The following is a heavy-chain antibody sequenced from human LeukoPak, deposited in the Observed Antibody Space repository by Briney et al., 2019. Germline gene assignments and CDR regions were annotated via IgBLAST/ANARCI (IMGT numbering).Heavy chain of an antibody. CDR3: ARNEHYDSWSGYLGYFDY. Sequence: GSLRLSCAASGFTFSSYEMNWIRQPPGKGLEWIGSIHYSGSTHYNPSLNSRVTMSVDTSKNQVSLKLSSVTAADTAVYYCARNEHYDSWSGYLGYFDYWGQGTLVTVSS. D-gene: IGHD3-3*01. J-gene: IGHJ4*02. V-gene: IGHV4-38-2*01. CDR1: GFTFSSYE. CDR2: IHYSGST.